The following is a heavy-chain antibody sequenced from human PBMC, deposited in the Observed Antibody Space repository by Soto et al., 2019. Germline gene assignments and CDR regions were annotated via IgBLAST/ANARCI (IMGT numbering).Heavy chain of an antibody. CDR1: GFTFSSYA. V-gene: IGHV3-23*01. Sequence: GGSLRLSCAASGFTFSSYAMSWVRQAPGKGLEWVSAISGSGGSTYYADSVKGRFTISRDNSKNTLYLQMNSLRAEDTAVYYCAKGEGDWDYYGMDVWGQGTTVTVSS. CDR3: AKGEGDWDYYGMDV. CDR2: ISGSGGST. D-gene: IGHD2-21*02. J-gene: IGHJ6*02.